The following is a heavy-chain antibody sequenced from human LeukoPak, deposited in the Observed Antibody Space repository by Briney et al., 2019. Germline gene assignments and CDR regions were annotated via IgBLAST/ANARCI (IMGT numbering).Heavy chain of an antibody. CDR2: INHSGST. CDR3: ARGWGPPCSGGSCYVDY. J-gene: IGHJ4*02. CDR1: GGSISSYY. D-gene: IGHD2-15*01. V-gene: IGHV4-34*01. Sequence: SETLSLTCTVSGGSISSYYWSWIRQPPGKGLEWIGEINHSGSTNYNPSLKSRVTISVDTSKNQFSLKLSSVTAADTAVYYCARGWGPPCSGGSCYVDYWGQGTLVTVSS.